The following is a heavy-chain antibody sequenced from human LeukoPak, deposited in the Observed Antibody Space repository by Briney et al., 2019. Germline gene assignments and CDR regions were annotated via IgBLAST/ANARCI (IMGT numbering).Heavy chain of an antibody. Sequence: SETLSLTCIVSGYSINSSYYWGWIRQPPGKGLEWIGSIYYSGSTYYNPSLKSRVTISVDTSKNQFSLKLSSVTAADTAVYYCARPDQYSGSYYAWGQGTLVTVSS. D-gene: IGHD1-26*01. CDR2: IYYSGST. CDR1: GYSINSSYY. V-gene: IGHV4-39*01. J-gene: IGHJ5*02. CDR3: ARPDQYSGSYYA.